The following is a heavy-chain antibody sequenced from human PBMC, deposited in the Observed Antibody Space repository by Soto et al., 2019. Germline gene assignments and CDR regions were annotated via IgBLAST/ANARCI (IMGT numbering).Heavy chain of an antibody. J-gene: IGHJ4*02. D-gene: IGHD3-10*01. CDR2: INPGNGDR. Sequence: ASVKVSCKASGYTFTTYPIHWVRQAPGQGLEWMGWINPGNGDRDYLQKFQGRVTVTRDTSASTAYMELSSLTSEDTAVYYCARKEYYRSDIYYYDSWGQGTLVTVSS. CDR3: ARKEYYRSDIYYYDS. V-gene: IGHV1-3*01. CDR1: GYTFTTYP.